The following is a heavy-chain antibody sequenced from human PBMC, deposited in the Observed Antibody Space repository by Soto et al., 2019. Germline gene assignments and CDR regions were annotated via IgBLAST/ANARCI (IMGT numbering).Heavy chain of an antibody. CDR3: GRGPSPRAPAGGTPYYYAMDV. CDR1: GYDFTAYD. J-gene: IGHJ6*02. D-gene: IGHD6-13*01. Sequence: ASVKVSCKASGYDFTAYDINWVRQASGQGLEWMGWMNPINGATGSARRFQGRVSMTRNTATNTAYLELTSLRSDDTAVYYCGRGPSPRAPAGGTPYYYAMDVWCQGTTVTVSS. V-gene: IGHV1-8*02. CDR2: MNPINGAT.